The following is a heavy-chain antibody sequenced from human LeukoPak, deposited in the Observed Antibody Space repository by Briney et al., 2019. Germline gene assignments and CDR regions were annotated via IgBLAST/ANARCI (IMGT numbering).Heavy chain of an antibody. V-gene: IGHV1-8*02. D-gene: IGHD6-13*01. CDR1: GYTFTSYG. Sequence: ASVKVSCKASGYTFTSYGISWVRQATGQGLEWMGWMNPNSGNTGYAQKFQGRVTMTRNTSISTAYMELSSLRSEDTAVYYCARGSGYLAAAGTDGDYWGQGTLVTVSS. CDR2: MNPNSGNT. CDR3: ARGSGYLAAAGTDGDY. J-gene: IGHJ4*02.